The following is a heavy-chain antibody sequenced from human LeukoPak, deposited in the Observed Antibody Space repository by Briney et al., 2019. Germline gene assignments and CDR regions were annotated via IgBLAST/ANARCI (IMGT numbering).Heavy chain of an antibody. CDR2: IYYSGST. Sequence: SSETLSLTCTVSGTSISGYYWSWIRQPPGKGLEWIGHIYYSGSTDYNPSLKSRLTISIDTSKNQFSLRLNSVTAADTAVYYCARRANNYGSGYFDYWGQGTLVTVSS. J-gene: IGHJ4*02. D-gene: IGHD3-10*01. V-gene: IGHV4-59*08. CDR1: GTSISGYY. CDR3: ARRANNYGSGYFDY.